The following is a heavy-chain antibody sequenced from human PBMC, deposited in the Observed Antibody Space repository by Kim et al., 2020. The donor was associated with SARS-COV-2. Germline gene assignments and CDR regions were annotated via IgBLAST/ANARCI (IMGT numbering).Heavy chain of an antibody. CDR1: GFTFDDYG. Sequence: GGSLRLSCAASGFTFDDYGMSWVRQAPGKGLEWVSGINWSGRVTSYADSLKGRFTISRDNAKNSLYLQMNSLRAEDTALYYCARAMHLGHFYSDGLEVWGQGTLVTVSS. CDR3: ARAMHLGHFYSDGLEV. V-gene: IGHV3-20*04. J-gene: IGHJ1*01. D-gene: IGHD3-3*02. CDR2: INWSGRVT.